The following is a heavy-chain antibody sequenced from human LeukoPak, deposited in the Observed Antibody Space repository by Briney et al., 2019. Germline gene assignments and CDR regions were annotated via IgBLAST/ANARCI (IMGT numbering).Heavy chain of an antibody. CDR3: AKDISGSNTIPDY. J-gene: IGHJ4*02. CDR1: GFTFSSYG. Sequence: GGSLRLSCAASGFTFSSYGMHWVRQAPGKGLEWVAVISYDGSNKYYADSVKGRFTISRDNSKNTLYLQMNSLRAEDTAVNYCAKDISGSNTIPDYWGQGTLVTVSS. V-gene: IGHV3-30*18. D-gene: IGHD3-10*01. CDR2: ISYDGSNK.